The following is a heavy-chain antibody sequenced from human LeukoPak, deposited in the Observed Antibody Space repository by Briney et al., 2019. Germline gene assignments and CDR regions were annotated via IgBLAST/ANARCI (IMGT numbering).Heavy chain of an antibody. V-gene: IGHV4-34*01. CDR3: AKVYYGSGSYYNDNWFDP. Sequence: SETLSLTCAVYGGSFSGYYWSWIRQPPGKGLEWIGEINHSGSTNYNPSLKSRVTISVDTSKNQFSRKLSSVTAADTAVYYCAKVYYGSGSYYNDNWFDPWGQGTLVTVSS. CDR2: INHSGST. D-gene: IGHD3-10*01. J-gene: IGHJ5*02. CDR1: GGSFSGYY.